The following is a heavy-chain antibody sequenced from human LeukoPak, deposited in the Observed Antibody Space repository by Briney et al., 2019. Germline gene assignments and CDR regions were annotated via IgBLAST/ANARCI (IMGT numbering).Heavy chain of an antibody. CDR3: ARGGPPTGWLHYYYGMDV. D-gene: IGHD3-22*01. V-gene: IGHV4-34*01. J-gene: IGHJ6*02. Sequence: SETLSLTCAVYGGSFSGYYWSWIRQPPGKGLEWIGEINHSGSTNCNPSLKSRVTISVDTSKNQFSLKLSSVTAADTAVYYCARGGPPTGWLHYYYGMDVWGQGTTVTVSS. CDR1: GGSFSGYY. CDR2: INHSGST.